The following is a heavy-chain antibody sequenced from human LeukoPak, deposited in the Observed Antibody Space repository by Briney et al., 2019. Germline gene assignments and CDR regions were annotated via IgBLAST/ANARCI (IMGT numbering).Heavy chain of an antibody. Sequence: GVSLRLSCAASGFTFSSHAMSWVRQARGKGLEWVSATDASRHYTYYADSVQGRFTISRDNSKNTLYLQMNSLRAEDTALYYCANFVDTSMGGNDYWGQGTLVTVSS. CDR2: TDASRHYT. J-gene: IGHJ4*02. D-gene: IGHD5-18*01. CDR1: GFTFSSHA. V-gene: IGHV3-23*01. CDR3: ANFVDTSMGGNDY.